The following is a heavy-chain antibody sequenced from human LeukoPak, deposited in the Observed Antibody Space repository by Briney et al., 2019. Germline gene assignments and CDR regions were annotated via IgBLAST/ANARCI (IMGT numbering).Heavy chain of an antibody. CDR1: GGSISSSSYY. V-gene: IGHV4-39*01. Sequence: ASETLSLTCTVSGGSISSSSYYWGWIRQPPGKGLEWIGSTYYSGSTYYNPSLKSRVTISVDTSKNQFSLKLSSVTAADTAVYYCARRRATVVTGAFDIWGQGTMVTVSS. D-gene: IGHD4-23*01. J-gene: IGHJ3*02. CDR3: ARRRATVVTGAFDI. CDR2: TYYSGST.